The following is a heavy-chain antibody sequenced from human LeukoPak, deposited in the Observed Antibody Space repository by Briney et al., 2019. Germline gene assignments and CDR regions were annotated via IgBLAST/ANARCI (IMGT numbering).Heavy chain of an antibody. CDR1: GYIFTNYW. CDR3: ARYSPFDY. Sequence: GESLKISCQVSGYIFTNYWIGWVRQMPGKGLEWMGIIYPGDSDTRYSPSFRGQVTISADKSISTAYLQWSSLKASGTAMYYCARYSPFDYWGQGTLVTVSS. CDR2: IYPGDSDT. V-gene: IGHV5-51*01. J-gene: IGHJ4*02. D-gene: IGHD2-15*01.